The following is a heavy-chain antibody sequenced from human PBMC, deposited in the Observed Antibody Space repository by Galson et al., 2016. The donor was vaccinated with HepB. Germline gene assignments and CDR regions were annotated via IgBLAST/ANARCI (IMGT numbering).Heavy chain of an antibody. Sequence: SLRLSCATSGFTFTHHQMHWVRQVPGKGLVWVSRIEPDGSRPIYADSVKGRFATSRDNAKNSLYLQMNGLRAEDTAVYYGARDADYQNTNAHYDVFDSWGRGKMVTVSS. J-gene: IGHJ3*02. V-gene: IGHV3-74*01. CDR2: IEPDGSRP. CDR3: ARDADYQNTNAHYDVFDS. D-gene: IGHD2-8*01. CDR1: GFTFTHHQ.